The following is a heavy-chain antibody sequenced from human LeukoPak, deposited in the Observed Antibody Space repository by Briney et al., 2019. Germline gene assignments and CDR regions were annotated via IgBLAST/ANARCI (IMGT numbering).Heavy chain of an antibody. CDR3: ATHYDFWSGYYNY. V-gene: IGHV3-11*04. CDR2: ISSSGSTI. CDR1: GFTFSDYY. Sequence: PGGSLRLSCAASGFTFSDYYMSWIRQAPGKGLEWVSYISSSGSTIYYADSVKGRFTISRDNAKNSLYLQMNSLRAEDTAVYYCATHYDFWSGYYNYWGQGTLVTVSS. D-gene: IGHD3-3*01. J-gene: IGHJ4*02.